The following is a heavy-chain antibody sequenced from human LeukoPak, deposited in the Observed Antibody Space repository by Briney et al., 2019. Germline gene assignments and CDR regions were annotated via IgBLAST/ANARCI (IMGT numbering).Heavy chain of an antibody. V-gene: IGHV3-11*04. Sequence: GGSLRLSCAASGFTFSDYYMSWIRQAPGKGLEWVSYISSSGSTIYYADSVKGRFTISRDNAKNSLYLQMNCLRAEDTAVYYCAVSSSSDAFDIWGQGTMVTVSS. CDR2: ISSSGSTI. CDR3: AVSSSSDAFDI. CDR1: GFTFSDYY. J-gene: IGHJ3*02. D-gene: IGHD6-6*01.